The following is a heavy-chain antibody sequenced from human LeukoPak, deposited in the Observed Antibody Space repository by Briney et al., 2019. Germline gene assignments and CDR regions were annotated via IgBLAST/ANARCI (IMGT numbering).Heavy chain of an antibody. J-gene: IGHJ4*02. D-gene: IGHD4-17*01. CDR1: GGSISSSN. V-gene: IGHV3-23*01. CDR3: ATRGRRSTVNDVGVDY. CDR2: ISGSGGST. Sequence: ETLSLTCAVSGGSISSSNWWSWVRQAPGKGLEWVSAISGSGGSTYYADSVKGRFTISRDNSKNTLYLQMNSLRAEDTAVYYCATRGRRSTVNDVGVDYWGQGTLVTVSS.